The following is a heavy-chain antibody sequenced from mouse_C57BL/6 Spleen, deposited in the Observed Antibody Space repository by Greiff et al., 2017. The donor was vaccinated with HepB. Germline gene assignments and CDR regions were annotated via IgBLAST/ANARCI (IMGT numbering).Heavy chain of an antibody. CDR1: GYTFTSYW. V-gene: IGHV1-55*01. J-gene: IGHJ1*03. Sequence: QVQLQQPGAELVKPGASVKMSCKASGYTFTSYWITWVKQRPGQGLEWIGDIYPGSGSTNYNEKFKSKATLTVDTSSSTAYMQLRSLTSEDSAVYYCANYYGSLWYFDVWGTGTTVTVSS. CDR2: IYPGSGST. CDR3: ANYYGSLWYFDV. D-gene: IGHD1-1*01.